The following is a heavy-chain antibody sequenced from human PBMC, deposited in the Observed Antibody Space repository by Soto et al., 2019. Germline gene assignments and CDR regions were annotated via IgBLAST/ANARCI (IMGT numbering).Heavy chain of an antibody. J-gene: IGHJ4*02. Sequence: GGSLRLSCAPSGFTFSSYGMHWVRQAPGKGLEWVAFIWHDGGNKFYAESVKGRFTISRDNSKNTLYLQMTSLSAKDTAMYYCARDGDVNTGFGKDYWGQGTLVTVSS. CDR2: IWHDGGNK. CDR1: GFTFSSYG. D-gene: IGHD3-16*01. V-gene: IGHV3-33*01. CDR3: ARDGDVNTGFGKDY.